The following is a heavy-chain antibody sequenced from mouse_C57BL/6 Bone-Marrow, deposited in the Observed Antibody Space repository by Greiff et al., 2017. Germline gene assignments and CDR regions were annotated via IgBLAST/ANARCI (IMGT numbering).Heavy chain of an antibody. CDR1: GYTFTSYG. CDR3: SRLDYYGRDWYFDV. Sequence: QVQLKESGAELARPGASVKLSCKASGYTFTSYGISWVKQRTGQGLEWIGEIYPRSGNTYYNEKFKGKATLTADKSSSTAYMELRSLTSEDSAVYFCSRLDYYGRDWYFDVWGTGTTVTVSS. J-gene: IGHJ1*03. V-gene: IGHV1-81*01. CDR2: IYPRSGNT. D-gene: IGHD1-1*01.